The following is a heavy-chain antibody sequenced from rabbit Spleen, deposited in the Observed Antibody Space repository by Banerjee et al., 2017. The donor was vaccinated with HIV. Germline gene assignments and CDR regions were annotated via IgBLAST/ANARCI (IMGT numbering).Heavy chain of an antibody. CDR2: IDPVFGIT. CDR1: GFTLSSYY. D-gene: IGHD2-1*01. J-gene: IGHJ6*01. Sequence: HLKESGGGLVQPGGSLKLSCKASGFTLSSYYMNWVRQAPGKGLEWIGYIDPVFGITYYANWVNGRFSISRENAQNTVFLQMTSLTAADTATYFCARGSATMTMVITGYYLSLWGPGTLVTVS. V-gene: IGHV1S7*01. CDR3: ARGSATMTMVITGYYLSL.